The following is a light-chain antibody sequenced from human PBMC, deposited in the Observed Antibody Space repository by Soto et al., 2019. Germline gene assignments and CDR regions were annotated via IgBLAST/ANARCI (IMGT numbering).Light chain of an antibody. V-gene: IGKV1-8*01. Sequence: AIRMTQSPSSLSASTGARVTITCRASQGISSYLAWYQHKPGKATKLLIYAASTLPSGVPSRFSGSGSGTDFTLTISCLQSEDFATYYCLQYYSYPLTFGQGTKVEIK. CDR3: LQYYSYPLT. CDR1: QGISSY. J-gene: IGKJ1*01. CDR2: AAS.